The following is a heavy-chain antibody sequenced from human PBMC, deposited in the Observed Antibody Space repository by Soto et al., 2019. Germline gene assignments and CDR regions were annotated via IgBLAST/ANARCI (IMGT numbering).Heavy chain of an antibody. CDR3: AKDQRYNSSWYPGNSYYYGMDV. V-gene: IGHV3-30*18. D-gene: IGHD6-13*01. CDR1: GFTFSSYG. J-gene: IGHJ6*02. CDR2: ISYDGRNK. Sequence: QVQLVESGGGVVQPGRSLRLSCAASGFTFSSYGMHWVRQAPGKGLEWVAVISYDGRNKYYADSVKGRFTISRDNSKNTLYLQMNSLRAEDTAVYYCAKDQRYNSSWYPGNSYYYGMDVWGQGTTVTVSS.